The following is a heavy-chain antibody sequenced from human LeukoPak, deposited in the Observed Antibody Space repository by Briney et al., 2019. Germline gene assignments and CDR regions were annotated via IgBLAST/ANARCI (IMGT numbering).Heavy chain of an antibody. D-gene: IGHD1-26*01. CDR1: GDSISTYY. CDR2: IYSSGNT. J-gene: IGHJ4*02. Sequence: PSETLSLTCSFSGDSISTYYWSWIRQSPGKGLEWIGHIYSSGNTDYNSSLKSRVTISVDTSKSQFSLRLSSVTATDTAVYYCSRLRWQLVGPYFDYWGQGIGVTVSS. CDR3: SRLRWQLVGPYFDY. V-gene: IGHV4-59*01.